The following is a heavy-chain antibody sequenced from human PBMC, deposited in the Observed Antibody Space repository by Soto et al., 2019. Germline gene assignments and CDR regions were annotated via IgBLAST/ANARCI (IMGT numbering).Heavy chain of an antibody. CDR3: ARDADILTGSDAFDI. Sequence: QVQLVESGGGLVKPGGSLRLSCAASGFTFSDYYMSWIRQAPGNGLEWVSYISSSTIYTNYADSVKGRFTISRDNAKNSLYLQMNSLRAEDTAVYYCARDADILTGSDAFDIWGQGTMVTVSS. CDR1: GFTFSDYY. J-gene: IGHJ3*02. D-gene: IGHD3-9*01. V-gene: IGHV3-11*05. CDR2: ISSSTIYT.